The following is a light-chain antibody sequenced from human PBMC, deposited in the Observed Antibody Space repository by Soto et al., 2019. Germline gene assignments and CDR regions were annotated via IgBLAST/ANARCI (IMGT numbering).Light chain of an antibody. J-gene: IGKJ5*01. V-gene: IGKV3-11*01. CDR3: QQRHMWPIT. CDR2: DAY. CDR1: QSVSSN. Sequence: EIVMTQSPATLSVSPGERSTLSCMAIQSVSSNLAWYQQKPGQAPRLLIYDAYNRATGIPPRFSGSGSGTDFTLTISSLEPEDSEVYYCQQRHMWPITFGQGTRLEIK.